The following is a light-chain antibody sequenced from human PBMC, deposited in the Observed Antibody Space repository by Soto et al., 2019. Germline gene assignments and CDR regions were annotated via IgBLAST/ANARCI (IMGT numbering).Light chain of an antibody. Sequence: QSALTQPRSVSGSPGQSVTISCTGTSSDVGGYNYVSWYQQHPGKAPKLMIYDVSKRPSGVPDPFSGSKSGNTASLTISGLQAEDEADYYCCSYAGSYSYVFGPGTKLTVL. CDR3: CSYAGSYSYV. CDR1: SSDVGGYNY. CDR2: DVS. V-gene: IGLV2-11*01. J-gene: IGLJ1*01.